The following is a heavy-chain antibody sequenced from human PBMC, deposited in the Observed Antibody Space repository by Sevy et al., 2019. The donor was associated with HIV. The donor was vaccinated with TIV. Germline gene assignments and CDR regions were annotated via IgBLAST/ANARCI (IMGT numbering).Heavy chain of an antibody. CDR3: TTSPLVQGVP. V-gene: IGHV3-15*01. J-gene: IGHJ5*02. D-gene: IGHD3-10*01. CDR1: EFTFNNAW. CDR2: IKSKIDGGTT. Sequence: GGSLRLSCAASEFTFNNAWMSWVRQAPGKGLEWVGHIKSKIDGGTTVYAAPVQGRFTISRDDSENTLYLQMNSLKTEDTAVYFCTTSPLVQGVPWGQGTQVTVSS.